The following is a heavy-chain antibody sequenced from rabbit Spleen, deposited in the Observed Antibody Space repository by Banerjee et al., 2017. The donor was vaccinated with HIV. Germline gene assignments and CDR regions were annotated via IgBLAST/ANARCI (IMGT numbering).Heavy chain of an antibody. CDR1: GLSFFSSYY. D-gene: IGHD1-1*01. CDR2: IYAGNGST. Sequence: QALVEAGGGVVHPAGSLLITCTEAGLSFFSSYYVCWVRQAPGKGLQWIACIYAGNGSTFYASWAKGRFIISRTSSTTVTLQMTTLTAADTATYFCARDLTGVIGWNFNLWGPGTLVTVS. J-gene: IGHJ4*01. CDR3: ARDLTGVIGWNFNL. V-gene: IGHV1S40*01.